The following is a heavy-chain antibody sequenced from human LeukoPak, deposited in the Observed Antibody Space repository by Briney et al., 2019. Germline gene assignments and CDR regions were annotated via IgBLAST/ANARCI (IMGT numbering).Heavy chain of an antibody. CDR3: AKGLVGATMSFDY. V-gene: IGHV3-7*01. CDR1: GFTFNIYW. Sequence: PGGSLRLSCAASGFTFNIYWMSWVRQAPGKGLEWVANIKQDGSEKNYVDSVKGRFTISRDNAKNSLYLQMNSLRVEDTAVYYSAKGLVGATMSFDYWGQGTLVTVSS. CDR2: IKQDGSEK. D-gene: IGHD1-26*01. J-gene: IGHJ4*02.